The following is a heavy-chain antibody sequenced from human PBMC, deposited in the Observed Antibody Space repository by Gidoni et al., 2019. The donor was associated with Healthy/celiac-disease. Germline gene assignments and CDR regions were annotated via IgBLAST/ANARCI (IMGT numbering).Heavy chain of an antibody. Sequence: QITLKESGPTLVKPTQTLTLTCPFSGFSLSTSGVGVGWIRQPPGKALEWLALIYWNDDKRYSPSLKSRLTITKDTSKNQVVLTMTNMDPVDTATYYCAHTPDSSGYYYRGAFDIWGQGTMVTVSS. V-gene: IGHV2-5*01. J-gene: IGHJ3*02. CDR2: IYWNDDK. CDR3: AHTPDSSGYYYRGAFDI. CDR1: GFSLSTSGVG. D-gene: IGHD3-22*01.